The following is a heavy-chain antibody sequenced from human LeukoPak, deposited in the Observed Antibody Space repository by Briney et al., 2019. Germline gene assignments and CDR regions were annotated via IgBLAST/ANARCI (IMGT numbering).Heavy chain of an antibody. J-gene: IGHJ6*02. V-gene: IGHV3-30-3*01. CDR1: GFTFSSYA. Sequence: GRSLRLSCAASGFTFSSYAMHWVRQAPGKRLEWVAVISYDGSNKYYADSVKGRFTISRDNSKNTLYLQMNSLRAEDTALYYCGKDISAGGMDVWGQGTTVTVSS. CDR2: ISYDGSNK. CDR3: GKDISAGGMDV. D-gene: IGHD3-10*01.